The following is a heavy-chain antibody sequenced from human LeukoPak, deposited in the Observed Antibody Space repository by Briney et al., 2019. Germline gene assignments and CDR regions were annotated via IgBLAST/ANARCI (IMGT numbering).Heavy chain of an antibody. V-gene: IGHV1-69*01. J-gene: IGHJ6*02. Sequence: SVKVSCKASGGTFSSYAISWVRQAPGQGLEWMGGIIPIFGTANYAQKFQGRVTITADESTSTAYMELSSLRSEDTAVYYCARTYYYDSADFRILYGLDVWGQGTTVTVSS. CDR3: ARTYYYDSADFRILYGLDV. CDR2: IIPIFGTA. CDR1: GGTFSSYA. D-gene: IGHD3-22*01.